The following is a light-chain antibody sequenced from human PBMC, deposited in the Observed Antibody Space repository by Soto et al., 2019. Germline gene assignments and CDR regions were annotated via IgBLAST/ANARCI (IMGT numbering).Light chain of an antibody. V-gene: IGKV2-28*01. CDR2: LGS. CDR1: QSLLHSNGYNF. Sequence: DIVMTQSPLSLPVTPGEPASISCRSSQSLLHSNGYNFLDWYLQKPGQSPPLLIYLGSNRASGVXDXSSGSGSGTDFTLKISRVEAEDVGVYYCLQALQFPLTFGGGTKVEI. CDR3: LQALQFPLT. J-gene: IGKJ4*01.